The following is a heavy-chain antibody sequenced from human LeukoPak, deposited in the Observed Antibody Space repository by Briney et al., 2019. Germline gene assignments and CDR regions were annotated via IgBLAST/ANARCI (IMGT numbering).Heavy chain of an antibody. Sequence: GGSLRLSCAVSGFTLTSHEINWVRPAPGKGRGWGSYIRTSGSTIYYADSVKGLFTISRDNAKNSLYLQMNSLRAEDTAVYYCARYDILTGYPYYFDYWGKGTLVTVSS. CDR3: ARYDILTGYPYYFDY. D-gene: IGHD3-9*01. CDR2: IRTSGSTI. J-gene: IGHJ4*02. V-gene: IGHV3-48*03. CDR1: GFTLTSHE.